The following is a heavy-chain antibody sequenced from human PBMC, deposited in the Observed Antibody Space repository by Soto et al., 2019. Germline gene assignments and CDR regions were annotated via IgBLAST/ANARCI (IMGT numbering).Heavy chain of an antibody. D-gene: IGHD5-18*01. CDR1: GFTFSSYA. CDR3: ARGPTAMVTGSRFFFDY. CDR2: ISYDGSNK. V-gene: IGHV3-30-3*01. J-gene: IGHJ4*02. Sequence: GGSLRLSCAASGFTFSSYAMHWVRQAPGKGLEWVAVISYDGSNKYYADSVKGRFTISRDNSKNTLYLQMNSLRAEDTAVYYCARGPTAMVTGSRFFFDYWGQGTLVTVSS.